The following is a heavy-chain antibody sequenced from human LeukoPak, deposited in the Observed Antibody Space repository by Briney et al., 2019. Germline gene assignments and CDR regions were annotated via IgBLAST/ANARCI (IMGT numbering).Heavy chain of an antibody. J-gene: IGHJ4*02. CDR1: GFTFSDSY. CDR3: TRYPRHLDS. CDR2: ISGSGHDI. V-gene: IGHV3-11*04. D-gene: IGHD6-6*01. Sequence: GGSLRLSCAASGFTFSDSYMTWVRQAPGKGVEGVAYISGSGHDINYSESAKGRFTISRDNAKNSLYLEMSRLRVEDTAVYYCTRYPRHLDSWGQGTLVTVSS.